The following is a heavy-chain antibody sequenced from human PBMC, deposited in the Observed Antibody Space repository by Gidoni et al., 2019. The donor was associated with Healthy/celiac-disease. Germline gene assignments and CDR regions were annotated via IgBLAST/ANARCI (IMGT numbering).Heavy chain of an antibody. CDR1: GGSIRSSSYY. CDR2: IYYSGST. CDR3: ASWPTIFGVVSWFDP. J-gene: IGHJ5*02. V-gene: IGHV4-39*01. Sequence: QLQLQESGPRLVKPSETLPLPCPVPGGSIRSSSYYWGWIRQPPGKGLEWIGSIYYSGSTYYNPSLKSRVTISVDTSKNQFSLKLSSVTAADTAVYYCASWPTIFGVVSWFDPWGQGTLVTVSS. D-gene: IGHD3-3*01.